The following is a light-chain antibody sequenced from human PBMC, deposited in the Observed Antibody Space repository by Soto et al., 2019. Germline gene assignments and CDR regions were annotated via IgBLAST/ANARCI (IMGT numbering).Light chain of an antibody. CDR2: LDSDGSH. Sequence: QSVLTQSPSASASLGASVKLTCTVSSGHSRYAIAWHQQQPEKGPRYLMKLDSDGSHNKGDGIPDRFSGSSSGAERYLTISSLQSEDEADYYCQTWDTAIRVFGGGTQLTVL. CDR1: SGHSRYA. V-gene: IGLV4-69*01. CDR3: QTWDTAIRV. J-gene: IGLJ2*01.